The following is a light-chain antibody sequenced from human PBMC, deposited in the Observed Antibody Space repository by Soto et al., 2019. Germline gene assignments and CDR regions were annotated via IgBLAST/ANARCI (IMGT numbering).Light chain of an antibody. Sequence: QSALAQPPSASGSPGQSVTISCTGTSGDLGGYNSVSWFQQHPGKAPKVIIYEVTKRPSGVPDRFSGSKFGNTASLTVSGLQAEDEADYYCSSYAGSNNYVFGTGTKVTV. V-gene: IGLV2-8*01. CDR3: SSYAGSNNYV. J-gene: IGLJ1*01. CDR1: SGDLGGYNS. CDR2: EVT.